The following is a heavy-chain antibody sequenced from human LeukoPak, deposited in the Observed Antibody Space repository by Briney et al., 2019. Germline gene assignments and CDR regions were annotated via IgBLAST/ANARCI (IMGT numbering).Heavy chain of an antibody. D-gene: IGHD2-21*01. Sequence: GGSLRLSCAASGFTVSSNYMNWVRQAPGKGLEWVSVIYSGGSTYYADSVKGRFTISRDNSKNTLYLQMNSLRPEDTAVYYCARDCGSYAWDYWGQGTLVTVSP. V-gene: IGHV3-66*02. CDR1: GFTVSSNY. CDR3: ARDCGSYAWDY. CDR2: IYSGGST. J-gene: IGHJ4*02.